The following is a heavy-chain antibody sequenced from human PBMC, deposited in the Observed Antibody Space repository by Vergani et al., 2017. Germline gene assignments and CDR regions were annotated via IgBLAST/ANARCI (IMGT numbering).Heavy chain of an antibody. Sequence: QVQLVQSGAEVKKPGSSVKVSCKASGGTFSSYAISWVRQAPGQGLEWMGGIIPIFGTANYAQEFQGRVTITADESTSTAYMELSSLRTEDTAVYYCAGFSTVAAEADYYYNMDVWGKGTTVTVSS. J-gene: IGHJ6*03. CDR1: GGTFSSYA. D-gene: IGHD4-23*01. CDR2: IIPIFGTA. V-gene: IGHV1-69*01. CDR3: AGFSTVAAEADYYYNMDV.